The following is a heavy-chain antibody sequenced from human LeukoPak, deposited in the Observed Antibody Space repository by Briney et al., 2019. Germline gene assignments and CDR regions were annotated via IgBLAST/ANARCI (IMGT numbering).Heavy chain of an antibody. D-gene: IGHD3-3*01. J-gene: IGHJ4*02. CDR2: ISAYNGNT. CDR1: GYTFTSYG. Sequence: GASVKVSCKASGYTFTSYGISWVRQAPGQGLEWMGWISAYNGNTNYAQKLQGRVTMTTDTSTSTAYMELRSLRSDDTAVYYCARDTADYDFWSDYYHFDYWGQGTLVTVSS. V-gene: IGHV1-18*01. CDR3: ARDTADYDFWSDYYHFDY.